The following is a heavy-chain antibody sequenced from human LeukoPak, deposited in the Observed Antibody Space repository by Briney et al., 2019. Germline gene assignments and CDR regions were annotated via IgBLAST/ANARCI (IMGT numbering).Heavy chain of an antibody. CDR3: ATFAGTQAPLPATPYYYYMDV. CDR1: GGSISSGSYY. D-gene: IGHD6-13*01. Sequence: PSETLSLTCTVSGGSISSGSYYWSWIRQPAGKGLEWIGRIYTSGSTNYNPSLKSRVTISVDTSKNQFSLKLSSVTAADTAVYYCATFAGTQAPLPATPYYYYMDVWGKGTTVTVSS. CDR2: IYTSGST. J-gene: IGHJ6*03. V-gene: IGHV4-61*02.